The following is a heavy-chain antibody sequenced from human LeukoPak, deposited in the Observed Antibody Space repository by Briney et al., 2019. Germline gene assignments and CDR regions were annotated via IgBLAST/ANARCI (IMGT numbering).Heavy chain of an antibody. CDR3: ARGPRYYDFWSGYSNYYYYGMDV. J-gene: IGHJ6*02. CDR1: GGSFSGYY. CDR2: INHSGST. V-gene: IGHV4-34*01. D-gene: IGHD3-3*01. Sequence: LETLSLTCAVYGGSFSGYYWSWIRQPPGKGLEWIGEINHSGSTNYNPSLKSRVTISVDTSKNQFSLKLSSVTAADTAVYYCARGPRYYDFWSGYSNYYYYGMDVWGQGTTVTVSS.